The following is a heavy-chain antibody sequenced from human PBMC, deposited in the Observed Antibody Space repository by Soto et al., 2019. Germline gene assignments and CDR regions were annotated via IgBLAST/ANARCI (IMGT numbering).Heavy chain of an antibody. J-gene: IGHJ4*02. CDR3: AKVDGAVVEGGLHYFDY. CDR2: ISGGGSII. V-gene: IGHV3-11*01. Sequence: PGGSLRLSCAASGFTFSDYYISWIRQAPGKGLEWISYISGGGSIIYYADSVKGRFTISRDNAKNSLYLQMNSLRAEDTALYYCAKVDGAVVEGGLHYFDYWGQGTLVTVSS. CDR1: GFTFSDYY. D-gene: IGHD2-15*01.